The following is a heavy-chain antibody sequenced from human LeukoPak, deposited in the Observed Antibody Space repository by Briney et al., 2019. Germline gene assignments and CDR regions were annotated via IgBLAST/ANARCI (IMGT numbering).Heavy chain of an antibody. CDR3: AKNAAYYYDSSGYYYFDY. V-gene: IGHV3-23*01. D-gene: IGHD3-22*01. CDR2: ISGSGGST. J-gene: IGHJ4*02. CDR1: GFTFSSYA. Sequence: GGSLRLSCAASGFTFSSYAMSWVRQAPGKGLEWVSAISGSGGSTYYADSVKGRFTISRDNSKNTLYLQMNSLRAEDTAVYYCAKNAAYYYDSSGYYYFDYWGQGTLVTVSS.